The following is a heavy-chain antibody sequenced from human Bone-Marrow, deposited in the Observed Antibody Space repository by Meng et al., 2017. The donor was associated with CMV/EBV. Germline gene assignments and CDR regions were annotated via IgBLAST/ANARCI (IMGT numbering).Heavy chain of an antibody. CDR3: ARGGFWSGYLSS. J-gene: IGHJ4*02. CDR2: IYSGGST. Sequence: GESLKISCAASGFTVSSNYMSWVRQAPGKGLEWVSVIYSGGSTYYADSVQGRFTISRDNSKNTLYLQMNSLRAEDTAVYYCARGGFWSGYLSSWGQGTLVTVSS. D-gene: IGHD3-3*01. CDR1: GFTVSSNY. V-gene: IGHV3-53*01.